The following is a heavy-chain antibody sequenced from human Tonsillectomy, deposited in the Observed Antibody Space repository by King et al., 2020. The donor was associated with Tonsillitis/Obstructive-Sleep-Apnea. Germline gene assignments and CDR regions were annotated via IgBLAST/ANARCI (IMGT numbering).Heavy chain of an antibody. J-gene: IGHJ2*01. D-gene: IGHD2-2*01. CDR3: ARVYCSSTSCFYWYFDL. V-gene: IGHV3-74*01. Sequence: VQLVESGGGLVQPGGSLRLSCAASGFTFSAYWMHWVRQAPGKGLEWVSRINIDGSSTTYADSVKGRFTISRDNAKNTLYLQMNSLRAEDTAVYYCARVYCSSTSCFYWYFDLWGRGTLAT. CDR2: INIDGSST. CDR1: GFTFSAYW.